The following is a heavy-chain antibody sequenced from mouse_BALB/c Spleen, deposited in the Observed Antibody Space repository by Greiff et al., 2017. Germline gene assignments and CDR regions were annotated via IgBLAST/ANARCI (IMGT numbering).Heavy chain of an antibody. CDR3: AGDKVPYYYGSSYPWFAY. J-gene: IGHJ3*01. D-gene: IGHD1-1*01. CDR2: IRNKANGYTK. V-gene: IGHV7-3*02. CDR1: GFTFTDYY. Sequence: EVKLVESGGGLVQPGGSLRLSCATSGFTFTDYYMSWVRQPPGKALEWLGFIRNKANGYTKEYSASVKGRFTISRDNYQSILYLQMNTLRAEDSATYYCAGDKVPYYYGSSYPWFAYWGQGTLVTVSA.